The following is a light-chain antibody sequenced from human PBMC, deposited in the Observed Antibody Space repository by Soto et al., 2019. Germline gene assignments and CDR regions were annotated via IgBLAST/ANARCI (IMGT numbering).Light chain of an antibody. Sequence: QSALTQPASVSGSPGQSITISCTGTSSDVGGYNYVSWYQQHPGKAPKLMIYEVSNRPSGVSNRFSGSKSGNTASLTISGLQAEDEADYYCSSYTSISLWVFGTGTKVTVL. CDR1: SSDVGGYNY. J-gene: IGLJ1*01. CDR2: EVS. V-gene: IGLV2-14*01. CDR3: SSYTSISLWV.